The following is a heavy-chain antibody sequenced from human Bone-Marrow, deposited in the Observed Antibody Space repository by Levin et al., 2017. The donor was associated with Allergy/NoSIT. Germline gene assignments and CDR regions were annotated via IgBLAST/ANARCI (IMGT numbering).Heavy chain of an antibody. CDR1: GSTFNKYW. J-gene: IGHJ4*02. Sequence: PGGSLRLSCAASGSTFNKYWMAWVRQAPGKGLEWLANIKRDEREKYYVDSVKGRFAVSRDNARNSVYLQMNSLTAEDTAIYYCATEEWEEYDLWTGYSAYWGQGALVTVSS. V-gene: IGHV3-7*01. CDR2: IKRDEREK. D-gene: IGHD3-3*01. CDR3: ATEEWEEYDLWTGYSAY.